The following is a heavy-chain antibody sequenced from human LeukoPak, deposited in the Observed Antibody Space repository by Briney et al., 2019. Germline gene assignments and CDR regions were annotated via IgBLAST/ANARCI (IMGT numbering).Heavy chain of an antibody. Sequence: SETVSLTCTVSGGSISSYYWSWIRQPPGKGLEWIGYIYYSGSTNYNPSLKSRVTISVDTSKNQFSLKLSSVTAADTAMYYCARRAYSSGWYYFDYWGQGTLVTVSS. V-gene: IGHV4-59*01. CDR1: GGSISSYY. J-gene: IGHJ4*02. D-gene: IGHD6-19*01. CDR2: IYYSGST. CDR3: ARRAYSSGWYYFDY.